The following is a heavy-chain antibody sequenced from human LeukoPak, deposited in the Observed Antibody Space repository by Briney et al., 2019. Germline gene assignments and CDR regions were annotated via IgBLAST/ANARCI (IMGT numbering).Heavy chain of an antibody. CDR3: ARGRGLAYYYDSSGYYYDY. CDR2: IYTSGST. V-gene: IGHV4-4*07. J-gene: IGHJ4*02. CDR1: GGSISSYY. D-gene: IGHD3-22*01. Sequence: PSETLSLTCTVSGGSISSYYWSWIRQPAGKGLEWIGRIYTSGSTNYNPSLKSRVTISVDTSKNQFSLKLSSVTAADTAVYYCARGRGLAYYYDSSGYYYDYWGQGTLVTASS.